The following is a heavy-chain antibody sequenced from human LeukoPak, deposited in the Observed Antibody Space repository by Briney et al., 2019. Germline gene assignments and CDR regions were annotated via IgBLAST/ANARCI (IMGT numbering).Heavy chain of an antibody. CDR1: GYTFTSYY. CDR3: ARDHHSNIVATIKGQQLVREDY. CDR2: INPSGGST. J-gene: IGHJ4*02. D-gene: IGHD5-12*01. Sequence: ASVKVSCKASGYTFTSYYMHWVRQAPRPRLEWMGIINPSGGSTSYAQKFQGRVTMTRDTSTSTVYMELSSLRSEDTAVYYCARDHHSNIVATIKGQQLVREDYWGQGTLVTVSS. V-gene: IGHV1-46*03.